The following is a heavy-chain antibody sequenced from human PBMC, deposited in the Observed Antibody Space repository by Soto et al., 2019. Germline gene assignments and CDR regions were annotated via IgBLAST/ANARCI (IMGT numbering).Heavy chain of an antibody. CDR3: AKVGSERYSGQHSDY. CDR2: ISSSSGST. D-gene: IGHD5-12*01. Sequence: EVQLLESGGGLVQPGGSLRLSCAASGLPFSNYAMNWVRQAQGKGLEWVSTISSSSGSTYYADSVKGRFTISRDNSKNFLYLQMNSLRGDDTAVYYCAKVGSERYSGQHSDYWGQGTLVTISS. V-gene: IGHV3-23*01. CDR1: GLPFSNYA. J-gene: IGHJ4*02.